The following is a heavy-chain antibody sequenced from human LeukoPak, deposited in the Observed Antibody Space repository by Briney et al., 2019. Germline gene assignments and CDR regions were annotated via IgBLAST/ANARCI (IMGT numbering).Heavy chain of an antibody. V-gene: IGHV5-51*01. CDR3: ARWGYYDSSGYSWFDP. CDR2: IYPGDSDT. J-gene: IGHJ5*02. D-gene: IGHD3-22*01. Sequence: GESLKISCEGSGYSFTSYWIGWVRQMPGKGLEWMGIIYPGDSDTRYSPSFQGQVTISADKSISTAYLQWSSLKASDTAMYYCARWGYYDSSGYSWFDPWGQGTLVTVSS. CDR1: GYSFTSYW.